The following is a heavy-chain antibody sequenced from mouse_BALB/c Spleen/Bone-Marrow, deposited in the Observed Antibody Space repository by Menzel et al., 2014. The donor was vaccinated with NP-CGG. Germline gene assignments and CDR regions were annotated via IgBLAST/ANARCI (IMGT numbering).Heavy chain of an antibody. Sequence: EVQRVESGGGLVKSGGSLKLSCAASGFTFNSYGMSWVRQTPEKRLEWVATISGGGSYTFYSDRVKGRFTISRDNSKNNLYLQLSSLRSEDTALYYCARHAFYDQTEVSFVNWGQGTLVTVSA. CDR1: GFTFNSYG. V-gene: IGHV5-9-2*01. J-gene: IGHJ3*01. D-gene: IGHD2-3*01. CDR2: ISGGGSYT. CDR3: ARHAFYDQTEVSFVN.